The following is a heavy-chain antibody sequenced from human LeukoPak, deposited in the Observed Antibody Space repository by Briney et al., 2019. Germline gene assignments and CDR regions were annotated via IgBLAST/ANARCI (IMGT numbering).Heavy chain of an antibody. CDR1: GFTLSNYA. J-gene: IGHJ4*02. Sequence: GGSLRLSCATSGFTLSNYAMHWVRQATGKGLEWVSAIGTAGDTYYPGSVKGRFTISRENAKNSLSLQMNSLRAEDTAVYYCVRQQTPHGNFDYWGQGTLVTVSS. CDR3: VRQQTPHGNFDY. V-gene: IGHV3-13*01. D-gene: IGHD1-26*01. CDR2: IGTAGDT.